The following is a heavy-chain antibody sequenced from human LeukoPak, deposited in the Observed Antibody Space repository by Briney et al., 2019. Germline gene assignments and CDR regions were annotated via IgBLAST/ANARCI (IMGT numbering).Heavy chain of an antibody. J-gene: IGHJ4*02. V-gene: IGHV3-20*04. CDR2: INWNGGST. CDR3: ARARWIQLWLSGFDY. CDR1: GFTFDDYS. D-gene: IGHD5-18*01. Sequence: GGSLRLSCAASGFTFDDYSMSWVRQAPGKGLEWVSGINWNGGSTGYADSVKGRFTISRDNAKNSLYLQMNSLRAEDTALYYCARARWIQLWLSGFDYWGQGTLVTVSS.